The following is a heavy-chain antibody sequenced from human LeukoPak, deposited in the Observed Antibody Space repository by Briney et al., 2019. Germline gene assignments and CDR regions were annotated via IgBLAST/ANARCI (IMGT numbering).Heavy chain of an antibody. J-gene: IGHJ6*02. CDR3: ATPQTYGSGSYPHYYGMDV. Sequence: ASVKVSCKASGYTFTSYAMHWVRQAPGQRLEWMGWINAGNGNTKYSQKFQGRVTITRDTSASTAYMELSSLRSEDTAVYYCATPQTYGSGSYPHYYGMDVWGQGTTVTVSS. V-gene: IGHV1-3*01. D-gene: IGHD3-10*01. CDR1: GYTFTSYA. CDR2: INAGNGNT.